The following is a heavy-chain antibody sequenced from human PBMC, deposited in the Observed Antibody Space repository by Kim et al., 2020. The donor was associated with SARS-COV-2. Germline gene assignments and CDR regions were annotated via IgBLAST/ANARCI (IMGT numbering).Heavy chain of an antibody. CDR3: AREKDMITFGGVIVYYFDY. D-gene: IGHD3-16*02. J-gene: IGHJ4*02. CDR1: GGSISSYY. CDR2: IYTSGST. Sequence: SETLSLTCTVSGGSISSYYWSWIRQPAGKGLEWIGRIYTSGSTNYNPSLKSRVTMSVDTSKNQFSLKLSSVTAADTAVYYCAREKDMITFGGVIVYYFDYWGQGTLVTVSS. V-gene: IGHV4-4*07.